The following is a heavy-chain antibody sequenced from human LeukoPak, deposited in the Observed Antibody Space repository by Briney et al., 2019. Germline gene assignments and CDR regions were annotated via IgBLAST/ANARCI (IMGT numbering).Heavy chain of an antibody. D-gene: IGHD3-9*01. J-gene: IGHJ4*02. Sequence: SGTLSLTCTVSGDSVSSHSYYWGWIRQPPGKGLEWIGSIYYIGRTYYNPSLKGRATISVDTSKNQFSLSLNSVTAADTAVYYCVRESDWLFDHWGPGTLVTVPA. CDR2: IYYIGRT. V-gene: IGHV4-39*07. CDR3: VRESDWLFDH. CDR1: GDSVSSHSYY.